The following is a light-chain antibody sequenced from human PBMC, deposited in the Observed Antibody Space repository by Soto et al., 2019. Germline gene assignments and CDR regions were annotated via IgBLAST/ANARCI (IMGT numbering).Light chain of an antibody. V-gene: IGLV1-40*01. CDR3: QSYDRSLRGYV. Sequence: QSVLTQPPSVSAAAGQKVTISCSGSSSNIGAGYDVHWYQHLPGTAPKLLIYGNTIRPSGVPDRFSGSKSGTSASLAITGLQAEDEADYYCQSYDRSLRGYVFGTGTKLTVL. J-gene: IGLJ1*01. CDR2: GNT. CDR1: SSNIGAGYD.